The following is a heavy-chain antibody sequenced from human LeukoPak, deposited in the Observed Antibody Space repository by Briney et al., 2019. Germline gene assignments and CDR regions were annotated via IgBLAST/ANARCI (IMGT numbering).Heavy chain of an antibody. D-gene: IGHD3-22*01. V-gene: IGHV4-59*01. J-gene: IGHJ4*02. Sequence: SETLSLTCTVSGGSISSYYWSWIRQPPGKGLEWIGYIYYSGSTKYNPSLKSRVTISVDTSKNQFSLKLSSVTAADTAVYYCARVRIYYESSGSPSPLFDYWGQGTLVTVSS. CDR1: GGSISSYY. CDR2: IYYSGST. CDR3: ARVRIYYESSGSPSPLFDY.